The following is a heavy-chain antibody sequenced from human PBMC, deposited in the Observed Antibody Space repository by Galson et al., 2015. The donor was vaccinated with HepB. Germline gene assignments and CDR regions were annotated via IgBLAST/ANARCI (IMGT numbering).Heavy chain of an antibody. CDR3: AKDSLRDDCGSGTLWAFDV. D-gene: IGHD3-10*01. Sequence: SLRLSCAASGFTYSNFAMNWVRQAPGQGLEWVSHISRSGAPTFYADSVKGRFTITRDNSKNTLYLQMSSLRAEDTAIYYCAKDSLRDDCGSGTLWAFDVWGQGTMVTVSS. V-gene: IGHV3-23*01. CDR2: ISRSGAPT. CDR1: GFTYSNFA. J-gene: IGHJ3*01.